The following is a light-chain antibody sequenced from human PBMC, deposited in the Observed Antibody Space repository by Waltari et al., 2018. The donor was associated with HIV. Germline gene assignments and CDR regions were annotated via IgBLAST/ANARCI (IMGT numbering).Light chain of an antibody. CDR2: AAS. J-gene: IGKJ2*01. Sequence: DIKMTQSPSSLSASVGDRVSITCRASQSISSYLNWYQQKPGKAPNLLIYAASSLQSGVPSRFSGSGSVTDFTLTISSLQPEDFATYYCQQSYSTPYTFGQGTKLEIK. CDR3: QQSYSTPYT. CDR1: QSISSY. V-gene: IGKV1-39*01.